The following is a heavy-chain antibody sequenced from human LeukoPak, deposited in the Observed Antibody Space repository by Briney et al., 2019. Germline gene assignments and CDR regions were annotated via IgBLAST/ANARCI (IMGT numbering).Heavy chain of an antibody. CDR2: IYYSGST. CDR3: ARGKKQGYCSSTSCYSAYYYYMDV. V-gene: IGHV4-31*03. Sequence: SETLSLTCTVSGGSISSGGYYWSWIRQHPGQGLEWIGYIYYSGSTYSNPSLKSRVTISVDTSKNQFSLKLSSVTAADTAVYYCARGKKQGYCSSTSCYSAYYYYMDVWGKGTTVTVSS. D-gene: IGHD2-2*02. CDR1: GGSISSGGYY. J-gene: IGHJ6*03.